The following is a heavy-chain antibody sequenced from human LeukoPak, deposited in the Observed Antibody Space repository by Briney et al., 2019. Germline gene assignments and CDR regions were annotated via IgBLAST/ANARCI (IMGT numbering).Heavy chain of an antibody. CDR2: ISSSSSTI. CDR1: GFTFSSYS. D-gene: IGHD2-2*01. CDR3: ARDQVVPAANSFDY. Sequence: GGSLRLSCAASGFTFSSYSMNWVRQAPGKGLEWVSYISSSSSTIYYADSVKGRFTISRDNAKNSLYLQMNSLRAEDTAVYYCARDQVVPAANSFDYWGQGTLVTVSS. V-gene: IGHV3-48*01. J-gene: IGHJ4*02.